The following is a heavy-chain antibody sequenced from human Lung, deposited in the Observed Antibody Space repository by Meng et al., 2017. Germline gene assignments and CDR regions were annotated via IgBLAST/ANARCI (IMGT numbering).Heavy chain of an antibody. D-gene: IGHD3-10*01. CDR1: GFTFSSYE. Sequence: GESLKISCAASGFTFSSYEMNWVRQAPGKGLEWVSYISSSCSTIYYADSVKGRFTISRDNAKNSLYLQMNSLRAEDTAVYYCGRDTFNAHMVRAQLDMDVWGQGTTVTVSS. CDR2: ISSSCSTI. V-gene: IGHV3-48*03. J-gene: IGHJ6*02. CDR3: GRDTFNAHMVRAQLDMDV.